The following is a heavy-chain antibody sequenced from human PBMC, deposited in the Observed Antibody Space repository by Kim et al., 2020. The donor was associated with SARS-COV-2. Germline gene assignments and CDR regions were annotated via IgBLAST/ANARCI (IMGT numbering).Heavy chain of an antibody. CDR3: VKGVTSPYYYYGMDV. V-gene: IGHV3-64D*06. Sequence: GGSLRLSCSASGFTFSSYAMHWVRQAPGKGLEYVSAISSNGGSTYYADSVKGRFTISRDNSKNTLYLQMSSLRAEDTAVYYCVKGVTSPYYYYGMDVWGQGTTVTVSS. D-gene: IGHD4-17*01. J-gene: IGHJ6*02. CDR2: ISSNGGST. CDR1: GFTFSSYA.